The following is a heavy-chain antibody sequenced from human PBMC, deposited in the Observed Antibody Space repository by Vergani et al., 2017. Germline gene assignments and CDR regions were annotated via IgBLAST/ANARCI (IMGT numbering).Heavy chain of an antibody. Sequence: QLQLQESGPGLVKPSATLSLTCSVSGASIRSSNYYWGWIRQPPGKGLEWIASIYYSGSTYYNPSLKSRVTISVDTSTNQFSLKLSSVTAADTAVYFCARHSTVEWLVKLGWIDPGGQGVLVTVSS. V-gene: IGHV4-39*01. D-gene: IGHD6-19*01. CDR3: ARHSTVEWLVKLGWIDP. CDR1: GASIRSSNYY. J-gene: IGHJ5*02. CDR2: IYYSGST.